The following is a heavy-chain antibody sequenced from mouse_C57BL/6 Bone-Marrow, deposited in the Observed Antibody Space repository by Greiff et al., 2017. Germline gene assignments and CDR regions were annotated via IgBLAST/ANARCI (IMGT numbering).Heavy chain of an antibody. D-gene: IGHD1-1*01. CDR3: ARAPSFITTVVATSYYFDY. J-gene: IGHJ2*01. Sequence: EVKLMESGGGLVKPGGSLKLSCAASGFTFSSYAMSWVRQTPEKRLEWVATISDGGSSTYYPDNVKGRFTISRDNAKNNLYLQMSHLKSEDTPMYYCARAPSFITTVVATSYYFDYWGQGTTLTVSS. V-gene: IGHV5-4*03. CDR2: ISDGGSST. CDR1: GFTFSSYA.